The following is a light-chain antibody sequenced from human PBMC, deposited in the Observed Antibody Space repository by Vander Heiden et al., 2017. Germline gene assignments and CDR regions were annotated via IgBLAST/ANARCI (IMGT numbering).Light chain of an antibody. J-gene: IGKJ2*01. Sequence: EIVLPQSPGTLSLSPRESATLSCRASQSVSSSYLAWYQQKPGQAPRLLIYGASSRATGIPDRFSGSGSGTDFTLTISRLEPEDFAVYYCQQYGSSPYTFGQGTKLEIK. CDR3: QQYGSSPYT. CDR1: QSVSSSY. V-gene: IGKV3-20*01. CDR2: GAS.